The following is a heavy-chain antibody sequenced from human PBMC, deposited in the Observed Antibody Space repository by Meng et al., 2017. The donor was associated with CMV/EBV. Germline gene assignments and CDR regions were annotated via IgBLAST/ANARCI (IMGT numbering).Heavy chain of an antibody. CDR1: GGTFSSYA. CDR2: IIPIFGTA. V-gene: IGHV1-69*05. D-gene: IGHD6-6*01. J-gene: IGHJ6*02. Sequence: SVNVSCKASGGTFSSYAIIWVRQAPGQGLEWMGGIIPIFGTANYAQKFQGRVTITTDESTSTAYMELSSLRSEDTAVYYCARDGIAARRSYYYYGMDVWGQGTTVTVSS. CDR3: ARDGIAARRSYYYYGMDV.